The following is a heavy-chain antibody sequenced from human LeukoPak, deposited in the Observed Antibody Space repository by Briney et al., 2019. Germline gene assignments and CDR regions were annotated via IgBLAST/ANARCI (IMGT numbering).Heavy chain of an antibody. CDR3: ARDSWVFGEMATMGY. J-gene: IGHJ4*02. Sequence: PGGSLRLSCAASGFTFSSYGMHWVRQAPGKGLEWVAVIWYDGSNKYYADSVKGRFTISRDNSKNTLYLQMNSLRAEDTAVYYCARDSWVFGEMATMGYWGQGTLVTVSS. D-gene: IGHD5-24*01. CDR2: IWYDGSNK. CDR1: GFTFSSYG. V-gene: IGHV3-33*08.